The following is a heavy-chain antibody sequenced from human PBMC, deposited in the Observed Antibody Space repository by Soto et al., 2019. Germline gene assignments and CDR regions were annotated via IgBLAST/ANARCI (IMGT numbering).Heavy chain of an antibody. CDR2: ISYDGSNK. D-gene: IGHD2-2*01. V-gene: IGHV3-30*18. Sequence: QVQLVESGGGVVQPGRSLRVSCAASGFTFSSYGMHWVRQAPGKGLEWVAVISYDGSNKYYADSVKGRFTISRDNSKNTLYLQMNSLRAEDTAVYYCANAPAIVLVPAAMGGAYWGQGTLVTVSS. CDR3: ANAPAIVLVPAAMGGAY. CDR1: GFTFSSYG. J-gene: IGHJ4*02.